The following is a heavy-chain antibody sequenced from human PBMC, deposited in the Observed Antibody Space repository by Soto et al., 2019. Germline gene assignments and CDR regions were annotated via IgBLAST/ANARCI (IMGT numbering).Heavy chain of an antibody. CDR2: IYYSGST. CDR1: GGSISSYY. CDR3: ARTIIDPWFDP. Sequence: SETLSLTCTVSGGSISSYYWSWIRQPPGKGLEWIGYIYYSGSTNYNPSLKSRVTISVDTSKNQFSLKLSSVTAADTAVYYCARTIIDPWFDPWGQGTPVTVSS. V-gene: IGHV4-59*01. J-gene: IGHJ5*02.